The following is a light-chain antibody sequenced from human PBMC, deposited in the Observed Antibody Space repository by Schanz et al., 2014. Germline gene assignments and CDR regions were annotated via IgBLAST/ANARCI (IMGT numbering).Light chain of an antibody. Sequence: QSALTQPASVSASLGQSITISCTGSSSDVGSSKYVSWYQQFPGKAPKPLIYEVSVRLSGVSSRFSGSKSGNTASLTISGLQAEDEADYYCSSYTSSSTVFGGGTKLTVL. J-gene: IGLJ3*02. CDR1: SSDVGSSKY. CDR2: EVS. V-gene: IGLV2-14*03. CDR3: SSYTSSSTV.